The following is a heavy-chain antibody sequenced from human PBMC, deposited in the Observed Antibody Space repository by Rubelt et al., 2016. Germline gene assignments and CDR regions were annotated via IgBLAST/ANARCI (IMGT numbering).Heavy chain of an antibody. CDR1: GGSISSSSYY. Sequence: QLQLQESGPGLVKPSETLSLTCTVSGGSISSSSYYWGWIRQPPGKGLEWVGSIYYSGSTYYNPSLKSQVTISVDTSKNQCSLKLGSVTAADTALYYCAGGGRVTSPLPDYWGQGTLVTVSS. J-gene: IGHJ4*02. CDR2: IYYSGST. V-gene: IGHV4-39*01. CDR3: AGGGRVTSPLPDY. D-gene: IGHD4-11*01.